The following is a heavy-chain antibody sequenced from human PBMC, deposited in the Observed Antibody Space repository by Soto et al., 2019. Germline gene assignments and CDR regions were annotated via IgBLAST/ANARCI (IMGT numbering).Heavy chain of an antibody. Sequence: PSETLSLTCSVSGDSISSSDVYWGWVRQPPGKGLEWIGSIFYLGSSYYNPSLKSRVTMSVDTSKNQFSLRLRSVTAADTALYFCARHSLALRKKKWFDPWGQGIMVTVS. CDR1: GDSISSSDVY. D-gene: IGHD3-3*02. J-gene: IGHJ5*02. V-gene: IGHV4-39*01. CDR3: ARHSLALRKKKWFDP. CDR2: IFYLGSS.